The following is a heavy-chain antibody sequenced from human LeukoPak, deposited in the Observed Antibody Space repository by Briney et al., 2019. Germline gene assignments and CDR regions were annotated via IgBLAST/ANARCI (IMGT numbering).Heavy chain of an antibody. J-gene: IGHJ6*04. V-gene: IGHV1-8*01. Sequence: ASVKVSCKASGYTFTSYDINWVRQATGQGLEWMGWMNPNSGNTGYAQKFQGRVTMTRNTSISTAYMELSSLRSEDAAVYYCARDAHDYGDPGPYGMDVWGKGTTVTVSS. CDR2: MNPNSGNT. D-gene: IGHD4-17*01. CDR1: GYTFTSYD. CDR3: ARDAHDYGDPGPYGMDV.